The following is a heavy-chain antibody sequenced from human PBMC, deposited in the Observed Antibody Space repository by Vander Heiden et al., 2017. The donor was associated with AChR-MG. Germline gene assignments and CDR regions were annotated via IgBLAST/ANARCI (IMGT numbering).Heavy chain of an antibody. V-gene: IGHV1-8*01. CDR3: ARGLYETRGYQPLQF. D-gene: IGHD3-22*01. CDR1: GYTFSNYD. CDR2: VYPNSGKT. Sequence: QVQLVQSGAEVKKPGASLTVSCRASGYTFSNYDIHWVRQATGQGLEWMGWVYPNSGKTNSAQKFQGRVTMTRDTSTGTAYMELSGLTSDDSAVYYCARGLYETRGYQPLQFWGQGTRVTVSS. J-gene: IGHJ4*02.